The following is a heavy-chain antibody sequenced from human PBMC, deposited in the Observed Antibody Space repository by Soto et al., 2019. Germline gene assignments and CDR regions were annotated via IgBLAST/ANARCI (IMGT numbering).Heavy chain of an antibody. Sequence: PLVSLMISCTGSVYSFTCYWISWVRQMPGKGLEWMGVIYPDDSDVKYNPSFQGKVTISVDKSISTAYLQWSRLRDSDNAMYFCARHGVSLGPFDYWGQGTQVTVS. CDR1: VYSFTCYW. J-gene: IGHJ4*02. V-gene: IGHV5-51*01. CDR3: ARHGVSLGPFDY. CDR2: IYPDDSDV. D-gene: IGHD3-3*01.